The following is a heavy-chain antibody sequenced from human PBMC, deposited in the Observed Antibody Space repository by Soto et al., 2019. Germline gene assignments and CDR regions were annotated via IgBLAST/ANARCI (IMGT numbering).Heavy chain of an antibody. CDR3: ARPLEGRFTLTPYDN. D-gene: IGHD4-4*01. J-gene: IGHJ4*02. V-gene: IGHV4-39*01. CDR2: IHHSGAT. CDR1: DGSISGSGYY. Sequence: QLQLQESGPGLVKPSETLSLTCTVSDGSISGSGYYWGWIRQPPGKGLEWIGSIHHSGATYNNPSLKSRVTISVDTSKNQFSLKLSSVTAADTAVYYCARPLEGRFTLTPYDNWGQGTLVTVSS.